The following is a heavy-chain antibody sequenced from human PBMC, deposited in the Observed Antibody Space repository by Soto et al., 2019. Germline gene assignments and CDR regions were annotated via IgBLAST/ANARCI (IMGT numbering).Heavy chain of an antibody. CDR2: IYPGDSDT. CDR3: ARLRIMITFGGVTQGPFDY. D-gene: IGHD3-16*01. V-gene: IGHV5-51*03. CDR1: GYSFTNYW. J-gene: IGHJ4*02. Sequence: PGESLKISCKGSGYSFTNYWIGWVRQMPGKGLEWMGIIYPGDSDTRYGPSFQGQVTISADKSISTAYLQWSSLKASDTAMYYCARLRIMITFGGVTQGPFDYWGQGTLVTVPQ.